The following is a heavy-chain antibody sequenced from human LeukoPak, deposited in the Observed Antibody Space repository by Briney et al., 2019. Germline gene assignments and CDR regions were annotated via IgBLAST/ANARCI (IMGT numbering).Heavy chain of an antibody. V-gene: IGHV4-59*01. CDR2: IFYTGST. J-gene: IGHJ4*02. CDR3: ARSSRYDLFHF. CDR1: GGSISGFY. Sequence: SETLSLTCSVSGGSISGFYWTWVRQPPGRGLEWIGYIFYTGSTNYNPSLKSRVTISVDTSKNQFSLNLSSLTAADTAVYYCARSSRYDLFHFWGQGTLVTVSS. D-gene: IGHD3-9*01.